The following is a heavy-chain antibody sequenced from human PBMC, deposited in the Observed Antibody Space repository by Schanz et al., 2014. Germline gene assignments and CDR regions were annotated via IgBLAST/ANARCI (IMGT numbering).Heavy chain of an antibody. CDR2: INPSGGST. Sequence: QVQLVQSGAEVKKPGASVKVSCKASGYTFTDYGLSWVRQAPGQGLEWMGMINPSGGSTTYAQKVQGRVTMTTDTSTGTAYMELRSLRSDDTAVYYCARDRRRYCSTASCLHDNWFDPWGQGTLVIVSS. CDR1: GYTFTDYG. J-gene: IGHJ5*02. CDR3: ARDRRRYCSTASCLHDNWFDP. D-gene: IGHD2-2*01. V-gene: IGHV1-18*01.